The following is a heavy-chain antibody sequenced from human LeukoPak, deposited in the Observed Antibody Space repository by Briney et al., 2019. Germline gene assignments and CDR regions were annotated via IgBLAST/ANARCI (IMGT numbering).Heavy chain of an antibody. CDR2: ISVSSSTI. J-gene: IGHJ5*02. CDR3: ARDYYDSSGYYYFDP. V-gene: IGHV3-48*01. D-gene: IGHD3-22*01. Sequence: GGSLRLSCAASGFTFSGYNMNWVRQAPGKGLEWVSYISVSSSTIYYADSVKGRFTISRDNSKNTLYLQMNSLRAEDTAVYYCARDYYDSSGYYYFDPWGQGTLVTVSS. CDR1: GFTFSGYN.